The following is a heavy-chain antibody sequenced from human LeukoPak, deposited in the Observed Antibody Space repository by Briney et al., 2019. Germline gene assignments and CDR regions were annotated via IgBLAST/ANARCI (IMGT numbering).Heavy chain of an antibody. CDR2: IKSDGSST. J-gene: IGHJ4*02. CDR1: GFTFSNYW. V-gene: IGHV3-74*01. Sequence: GGSLRLSCAASGFTFSNYWMHWVRQAPGKGPVWVSRIKSDGSSTRFADSVQGRFTISRDNGKNTVYLQMNSLRVEDTAVYFCARARIAAPLLDYWGQGTLVTVSS. CDR3: ARARIAAPLLDY. D-gene: IGHD6-13*01.